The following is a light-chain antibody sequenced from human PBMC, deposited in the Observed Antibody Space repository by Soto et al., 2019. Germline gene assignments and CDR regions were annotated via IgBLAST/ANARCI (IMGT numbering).Light chain of an antibody. CDR1: SSDVGGYNY. J-gene: IGLJ3*02. CDR3: SSYTSSSTRV. CDR2: EVS. Sequence: QSVLTQPASVSGSPGPSITLSCTGTSSDVGGYNYVSWYQQHPGKAPKLMIYEVSNRPSGVSNRFSGSQSGNTASLTISGRQAEDEADYYCSSYTSSSTRVFGGGTKLTVL. V-gene: IGLV2-14*01.